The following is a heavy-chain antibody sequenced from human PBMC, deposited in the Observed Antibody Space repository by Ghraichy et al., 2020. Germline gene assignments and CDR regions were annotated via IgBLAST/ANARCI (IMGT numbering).Heavy chain of an antibody. J-gene: IGHJ4*02. Sequence: SETLSLTCTVSGGSISSYYWSWIRQPPGKGLEWIGYIYYSGSTNYNPSLKSRVTISVDTSKNQFSLKLSSVTAADTAVYYCARVGGYCSGGSCYLDYWGQGTLVTVSS. D-gene: IGHD2-15*01. CDR1: GGSISSYY. V-gene: IGHV4-59*01. CDR3: ARVGGYCSGGSCYLDY. CDR2: IYYSGST.